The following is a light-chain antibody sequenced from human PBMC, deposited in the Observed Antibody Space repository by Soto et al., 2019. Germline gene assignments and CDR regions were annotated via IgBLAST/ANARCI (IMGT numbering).Light chain of an antibody. CDR1: QSLDYN. Sequence: EIVMTQSPATLSVSLGERATLSCRAGQSLDYNLAWYQQKPGQAPRLLISGASARATGVPGRFSGSGSETEFTLTISSVQSEDCAVYFCQQYSHRPPYTFGRGTKLEIK. J-gene: IGKJ2*01. CDR3: QQYSHRPPYT. CDR2: GAS. V-gene: IGKV3-15*01.